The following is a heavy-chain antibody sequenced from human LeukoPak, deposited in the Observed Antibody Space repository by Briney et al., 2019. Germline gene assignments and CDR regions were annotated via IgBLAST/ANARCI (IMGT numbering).Heavy chain of an antibody. J-gene: IGHJ5*02. Sequence: SQTLSLTCTVSGGSISNGAYYWSWIRQYPGKGLEWIGYIYYTGSPYYNPSLKSRVTISIDTSKNQFSLRLSSVTAADTAVYYCARSPYHYDRTGYSFWFAPGGQGTLVTVSS. CDR2: IYYTGSP. CDR3: ARSPYHYDRTGYSFWFAP. V-gene: IGHV4-31*03. D-gene: IGHD3-22*01. CDR1: GGSISNGAYY.